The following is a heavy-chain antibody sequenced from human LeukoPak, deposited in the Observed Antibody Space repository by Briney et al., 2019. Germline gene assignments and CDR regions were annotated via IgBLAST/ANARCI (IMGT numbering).Heavy chain of an antibody. CDR3: AREAVVVVAASNWFDP. D-gene: IGHD2-15*01. Sequence: SVKVSCKASGGTFSSYAISWVRQAPGQGLEWMGRIIPIFGTANYAQKFQGRVTITTDESTSTAYMELSSLRPEDTAVYYCAREAVVVVAASNWFDPWGQGTLVTVSS. J-gene: IGHJ5*02. CDR2: IIPIFGTA. CDR1: GGTFSSYA. V-gene: IGHV1-69*05.